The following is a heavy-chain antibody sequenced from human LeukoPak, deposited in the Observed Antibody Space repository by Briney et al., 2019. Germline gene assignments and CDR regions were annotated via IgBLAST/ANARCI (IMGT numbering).Heavy chain of an antibody. V-gene: IGHV1-2*02. D-gene: IGHD3-22*01. J-gene: IGHJ4*02. CDR1: GYTFTGYY. CDR2: INPNSGGT. Sequence: GSVKVSCKASGYTFTGYYMHWVRQAPGQGLEWMGWINPNSGGTNYAQKFQGRVTMTRDTSISTAYMELSRLRSDDTAVYYCARGLQYYDSSGYLGYWGQGTLVTVSS. CDR3: ARGLQYYDSSGYLGY.